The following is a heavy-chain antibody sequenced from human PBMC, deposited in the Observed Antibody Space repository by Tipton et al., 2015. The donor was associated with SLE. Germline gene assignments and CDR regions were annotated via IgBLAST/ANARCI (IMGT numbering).Heavy chain of an antibody. Sequence: LRLSCAVYGGSFSGYYWSWIRQHPGKGLEWIAYIHYNGNTYYNPSLKSRVTISIDASKNQFSLKLSSVTAADTAVYYCARWGAQLGTGNWFDPWGQGTLVTVSS. CDR3: ARWGAQLGTGNWFDP. V-gene: IGHV4-34*09. J-gene: IGHJ5*02. D-gene: IGHD1-14*01. CDR1: GGSFSGYY. CDR2: IHYNGNT.